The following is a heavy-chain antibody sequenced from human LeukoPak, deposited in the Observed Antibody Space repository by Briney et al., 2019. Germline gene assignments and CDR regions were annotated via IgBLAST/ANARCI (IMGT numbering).Heavy chain of an antibody. CDR1: GGSISSYS. Sequence: PSETLSLTCTVSGGSISSYSWSWIRQPAGKGLEWIGQIYASGSTNYNPSLRSRVTMSVDTSKNQCSLKLSSVTAADTAVYYCARTIYYYFDYWGQGTLVTVSS. CDR2: IYASGST. CDR3: ARTIYYYFDY. V-gene: IGHV4-4*07. J-gene: IGHJ4*02. D-gene: IGHD3-3*01.